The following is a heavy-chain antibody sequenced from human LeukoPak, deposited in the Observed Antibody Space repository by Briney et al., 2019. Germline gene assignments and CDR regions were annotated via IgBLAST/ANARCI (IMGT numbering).Heavy chain of an antibody. CDR2: IYYSGST. CDR3: ARGRGYFDY. Sequence: SETLSLTCTVSGGSISSYYWSWIRQPPGKGLEWIGYIYYSGSTNYNPSLKSRVTISVDTSKNQFSLKLSSVTAADTALYYCARGRGYFDYWGQGTLVTVSS. J-gene: IGHJ4*02. V-gene: IGHV4-59*01. CDR1: GGSISSYY.